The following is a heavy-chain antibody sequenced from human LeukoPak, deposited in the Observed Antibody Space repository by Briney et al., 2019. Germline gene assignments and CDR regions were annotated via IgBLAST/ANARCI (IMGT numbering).Heavy chain of an antibody. J-gene: IGHJ4*02. CDR2: IKGDGSST. CDR3: AREGAPYSSGWYTEFDY. V-gene: IGHV3-74*01. Sequence: GGSLRLSCAASGFTFSSHWMHWVRQAPGKGLVWVSRIKGDGSSTSYADSVKGRLTISRDNAKNTVYLQMNSLRGEDTAVYYCAREGAPYSSGWYTEFDYWGQGTLVTVSS. D-gene: IGHD6-19*01. CDR1: GFTFSSHW.